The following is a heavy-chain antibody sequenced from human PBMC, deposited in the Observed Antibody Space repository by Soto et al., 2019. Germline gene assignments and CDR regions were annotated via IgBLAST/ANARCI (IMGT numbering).Heavy chain of an antibody. CDR1: GFSVGDNY. D-gene: IGHD3-10*01. CDR2: IYSVGST. CDR3: ARDRGYM. J-gene: IGHJ3*02. Sequence: EVQLVESGGGLVQPGGSLRLSCAASGFSVGDNYMKWVRQAPGKGLEWVSLIYSVGSTFYADSVKGRFTISRDNSKNTLFLQMNNLRVDDTAVYYCARDRGYMWGQGTMVTVSA. V-gene: IGHV3-66*01.